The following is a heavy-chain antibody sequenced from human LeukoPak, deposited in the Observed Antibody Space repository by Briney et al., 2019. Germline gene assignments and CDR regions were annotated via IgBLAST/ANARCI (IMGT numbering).Heavy chain of an antibody. CDR2: VYYSGST. D-gene: IGHD3-22*01. V-gene: IGHV4-39*07. CDR1: GGSISSSHYY. Sequence: SETLSLTCSVSGGSISSSHYYWGWIRQPPGKGLQWIGSVYYSGSTYYSPSLKSQVTISVDTSKNQFSLKLSSVTAADTAVYYCAILPATDTYYYDRSGYYRPGVHWGQGTLVSVSS. J-gene: IGHJ4*02. CDR3: AILPATDTYYYDRSGYYRPGVH.